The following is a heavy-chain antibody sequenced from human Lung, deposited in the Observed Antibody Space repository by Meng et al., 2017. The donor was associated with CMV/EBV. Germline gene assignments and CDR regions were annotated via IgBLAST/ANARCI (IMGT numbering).Heavy chain of an antibody. D-gene: IGHD3-3*01. V-gene: IGHV3-30*02. J-gene: IGHJ4*02. CDR1: GFSFSSYG. CDR3: AKDDSAYFDFRSGYSTPPDY. CDR2: IRYDGSNK. Sequence: GGSLRLXCAASGFSFSSYGMQWVRQAPGKGLEWVAFIRYDGSNKYYVDSVKGRFTISRDNSKNMLYLQMNSLRVADTAVYYCAKDDSAYFDFRSGYSTPPDYXGQGXLVTSPQ.